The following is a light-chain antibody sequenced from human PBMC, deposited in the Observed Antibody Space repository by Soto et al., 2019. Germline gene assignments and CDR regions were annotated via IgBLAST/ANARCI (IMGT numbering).Light chain of an antibody. J-gene: IGKJ5*01. CDR3: QQCHSFPIT. V-gene: IGKV1-12*01. CDR1: QNIDNW. Sequence: DIPMTQTPSSVSATGGDRVTITCRASQNIDNWLAWYQQKPGKAPHLLISSASTLQSGVPSRFSGSGSGTDFTLTINSLQPEDFGTYYCQQCHSFPITFGQGTRLEI. CDR2: SAS.